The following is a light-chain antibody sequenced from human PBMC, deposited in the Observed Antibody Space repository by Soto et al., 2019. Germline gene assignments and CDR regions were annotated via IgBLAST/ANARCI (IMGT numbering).Light chain of an antibody. V-gene: IGLV2-14*03. CDR1: NTDVGHDDF. J-gene: IGLJ3*02. CDR3: GSDPSSKTWV. CDR2: DVS. Sequence: QSALTQPASVSASPGQSITITCTGSNTDVGHDDFVSWYQQHPGKAPRLMIYDVSRRPSGVSDRFSGSKSGNTASLTIPALQAEDEADYYCGSDPSSKTWVFGGGTKVTVL.